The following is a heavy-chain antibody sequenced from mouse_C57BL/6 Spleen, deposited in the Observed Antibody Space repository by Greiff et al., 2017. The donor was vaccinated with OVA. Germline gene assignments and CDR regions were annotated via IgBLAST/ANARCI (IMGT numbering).Heavy chain of an antibody. D-gene: IGHD2-3*01. CDR2: IYPGDGDT. CDR3: ARSDDARGFAY. Sequence: QVQLQQSGAELVKPGASVKISCKASGYSFSSYWMNWVKQRPGKGLEWIGQIYPGDGDTNYNGKFKGKATLTADKSSSTAYMQLSSLTSEDSAVYFCARSDDARGFAYWGQGTLVTVSA. V-gene: IGHV1-80*01. CDR1: GYSFSSYW. J-gene: IGHJ3*01.